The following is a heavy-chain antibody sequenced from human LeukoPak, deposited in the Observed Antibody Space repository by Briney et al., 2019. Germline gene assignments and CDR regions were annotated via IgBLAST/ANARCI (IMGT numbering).Heavy chain of an antibody. CDR3: ARGTGGWYFDL. CDR2: IYYSGST. Sequence: TDTLSLTCTVSGGSISSYDWSWIRQPPGKGLEWIGYIYYSGSTNYNPSLKSRVTISIDTPKNQFSLKLTSVTAADTAVYYCARGTGGWYFDLWGRGTLVTVSS. D-gene: IGHD1/OR15-1a*01. J-gene: IGHJ2*01. V-gene: IGHV4-59*07. CDR1: GGSISSYD.